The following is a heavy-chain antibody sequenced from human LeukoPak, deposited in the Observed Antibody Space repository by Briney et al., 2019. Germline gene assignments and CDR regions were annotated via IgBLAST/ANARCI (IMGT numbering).Heavy chain of an antibody. D-gene: IGHD3-22*01. J-gene: IGHJ5*01. V-gene: IGHV1-18*01. CDR2: IDTTTQNT. CDR1: GSTFSNYG. CDR3: ATSSGDSSAWVDF. Sequence: ASVKVSCKTSGSTFSNYGVTWVRQAPGQRFEWMGWIDTTTQNTKYTQPFQGRITVTTDSSRHTAYMELRSLRSDDTAIYYCATSSGDSSAWVDFWGRGTLVIVSS.